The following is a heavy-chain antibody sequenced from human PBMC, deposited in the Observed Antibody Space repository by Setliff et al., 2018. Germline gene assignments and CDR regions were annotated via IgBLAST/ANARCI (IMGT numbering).Heavy chain of an antibody. J-gene: IGHJ6*03. CDR1: GYSFTGYY. CDR2: INPNRGGT. Sequence: ASVKVSCKASGYSFTGYYMHWVRQVPGQGLEWMGWINPNRGGTNYAQKFQGRVTMTRDTSISTAYMELSRLRSDDTAVYYCARSGQKAAEYYYYYYMDVWGKGTTVTVSS. CDR3: ARSGQKAAEYYYYYYMDV. V-gene: IGHV1-2*02. D-gene: IGHD6-13*01.